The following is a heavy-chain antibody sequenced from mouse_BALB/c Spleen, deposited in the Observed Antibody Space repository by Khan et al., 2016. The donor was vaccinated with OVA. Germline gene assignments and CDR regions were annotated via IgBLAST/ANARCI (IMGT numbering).Heavy chain of an antibody. V-gene: IGHV1S81*02. CDR1: DYTFTTYW. CDR3: VRLYWSWVAD. D-gene: IGHD2-1*01. Sequence: QVQLQQPGAELVKPGASVNLSCKASDYTFTTYWIHWVKQRPGQGLEWIGEINPSNGRTNNNEKFKSKATLTVDKSSNTAYMQLSSLTSEDSAVYYCVRLYWSWVADWGQGTLVTVSA. J-gene: IGHJ3*01. CDR2: INPSNGRT.